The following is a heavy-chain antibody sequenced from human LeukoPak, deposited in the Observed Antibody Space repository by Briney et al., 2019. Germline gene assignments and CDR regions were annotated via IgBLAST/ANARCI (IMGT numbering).Heavy chain of an antibody. CDR2: ISADSGGT. V-gene: IGHV3-23*01. CDR1: GFSFPSYA. J-gene: IGHJ4*02. D-gene: IGHD2-21*01. CDR3: ARDLGDHIDNSPDS. Sequence: PGGSLRLSCAASGFSFPSYAMSWVRQVPGEGLEWVAAISADSGGTYYADSVKGRFTISRDNAKNSLYLQMDSLRAEDTAVYYCARDLGDHIDNSPDSWGQGTLVTVSS.